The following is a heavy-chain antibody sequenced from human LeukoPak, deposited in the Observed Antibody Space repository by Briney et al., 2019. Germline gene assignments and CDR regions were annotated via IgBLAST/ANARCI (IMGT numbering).Heavy chain of an antibody. Sequence: TTGGSLRLSCAASGFTFSSYSMNWVRQAPGKGLEWVSSISSSSSYIYYADSVKGRFTISRDNAKNSLYLQMNSLRAEDTAVYYCARGITMVRGVIRAYFDYWGQGTLVTVSS. D-gene: IGHD3-10*01. V-gene: IGHV3-21*01. CDR1: GFTFSSYS. CDR3: ARGITMVRGVIRAYFDY. J-gene: IGHJ4*02. CDR2: ISSSSSYI.